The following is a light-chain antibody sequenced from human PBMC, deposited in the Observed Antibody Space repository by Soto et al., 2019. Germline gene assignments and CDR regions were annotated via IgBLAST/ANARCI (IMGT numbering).Light chain of an antibody. V-gene: IGKV1-8*01. CDR3: QQYYSYPLLT. J-gene: IGKJ4*01. Sequence: AIRMTKSPSSLSASRGDRVTITCRASQGISSYLAWYQQKPGKAPKLLIYAASTLQSGVPSRFSGSGSGTDFTPTISCLQSEDFATYNCQQYYSYPLLTFGGATKVDIK. CDR2: AAS. CDR1: QGISSY.